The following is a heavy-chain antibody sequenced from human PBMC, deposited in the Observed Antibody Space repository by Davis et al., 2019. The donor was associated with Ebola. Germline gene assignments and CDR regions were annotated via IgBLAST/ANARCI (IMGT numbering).Heavy chain of an antibody. V-gene: IGHV1-58*01. CDR1: GFTFTSSA. CDR3: ARGDVNCISTSCIVYYYYGMDV. CDR2: IVVGSGNT. D-gene: IGHD2-2*01. Sequence: SVKVSCKASGFTFTSSAVQWVRQARGQRLEWMGWIVVGSGNTNYAQKFQERVTITRDMSTSTAYMELSSLRSEDTAVYYCARGDVNCISTSCIVYYYYGMDVWGQGTTVTVSS. J-gene: IGHJ6*02.